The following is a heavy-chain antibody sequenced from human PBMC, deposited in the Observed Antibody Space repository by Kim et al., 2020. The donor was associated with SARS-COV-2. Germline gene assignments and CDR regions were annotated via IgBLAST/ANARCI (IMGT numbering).Heavy chain of an antibody. CDR1: GGSISSYY. Sequence: SETLSLTCTVSGGSISSYYWSWIRQPPGKGLEWIGYIYYSGSTNYNPSLKSRVTISVDTSKNQFSLKLSSVTAADTAVYYCAREYGSGSYYNEPNPHYYYYYYMDVWGKGTTVTVSS. V-gene: IGHV4-59*01. CDR3: AREYGSGSYYNEPNPHYYYYYYMDV. J-gene: IGHJ6*03. D-gene: IGHD3-10*01. CDR2: IYYSGST.